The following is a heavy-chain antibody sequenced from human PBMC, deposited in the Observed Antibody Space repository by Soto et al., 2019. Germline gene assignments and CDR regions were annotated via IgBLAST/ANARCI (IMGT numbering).Heavy chain of an antibody. Sequence: GGSIRLSCAAAGFTCGGYGMHWVRQAPGKGLEWVAVIWYDGSNKYYADSVKGRFTISRDNSKNTLYLQMNSLRAEDTAVYYCANDDYGDYSWGQGTLVTVSS. CDR2: IWYDGSNK. D-gene: IGHD4-17*01. CDR3: ANDDYGDYS. CDR1: GFTCGGYG. V-gene: IGHV3-33*06. J-gene: IGHJ4*02.